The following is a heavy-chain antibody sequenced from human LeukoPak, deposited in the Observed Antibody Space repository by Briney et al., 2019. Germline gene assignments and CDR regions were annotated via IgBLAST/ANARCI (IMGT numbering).Heavy chain of an antibody. V-gene: IGHV1-8*01. Sequence: ASVKVSCKASGYTFTSYDINWVRQATGQGLEWMGWMNPNSGNTGYAQKFQGRVTMTTDTSTSTAYMELRSLRSDDTAVYYCARDSVMGLGTFFDYWGQGTLVTVSS. CDR2: MNPNSGNT. D-gene: IGHD1-7*01. CDR3: ARDSVMGLGTFFDY. CDR1: GYTFTSYD. J-gene: IGHJ4*02.